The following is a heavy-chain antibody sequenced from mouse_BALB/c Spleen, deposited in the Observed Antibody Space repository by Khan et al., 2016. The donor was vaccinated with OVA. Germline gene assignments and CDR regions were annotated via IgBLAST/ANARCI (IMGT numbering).Heavy chain of an antibody. D-gene: IGHD2-14*01. Sequence: QIQLVQSGPELKKPGETVKISCKASGYTFTNYGMNWVKQAPGKGLKWMGWINTYTGEPTYANDFKGRFAFSLDTSASTAYLQINNLKNEDTATDCCARVGYNGTMDYWGQGTSVTVSS. CDR2: INTYTGEP. V-gene: IGHV9-3-1*01. CDR1: GYTFTNYG. CDR3: ARVGYNGTMDY. J-gene: IGHJ4*01.